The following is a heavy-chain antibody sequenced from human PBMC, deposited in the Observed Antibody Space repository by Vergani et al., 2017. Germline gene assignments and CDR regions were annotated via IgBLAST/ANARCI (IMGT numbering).Heavy chain of an antibody. J-gene: IGHJ5*02. V-gene: IGHV4-39*07. CDR3: ARDFLAVAGWDRFDR. CDR1: GCSISSSSYY. CDR2: IYYSGST. Sequence: QLQLQESGPGLVKPSETLSLTCTVSGCSISSSSYYWGWIRQPPGKGLEWLGSIYYSGSTNYNPSLKSRVTISVDPSKNQFSLKLSSVTAADTAVYYCARDFLAVAGWDRFDRCGEGALVAVSS. D-gene: IGHD6-19*01.